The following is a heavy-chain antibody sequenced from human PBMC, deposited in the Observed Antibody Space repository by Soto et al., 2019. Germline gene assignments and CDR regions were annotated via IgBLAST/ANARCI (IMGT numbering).Heavy chain of an antibody. J-gene: IGHJ4*02. Sequence: QVELVQSGAEVKKPGSSVKVSCKASGGTFNSYTIIWVRQAPGQGLEWMGRIIPLLGIANYAQKFQGRVTITADKSTSTAYMAQSSLRSEETAVYYCARHPGSGNASVDYRCQGTLVTVSS. V-gene: IGHV1-69*02. CDR2: IIPLLGIA. CDR1: GGTFNSYT. CDR3: ARHPGSGNASVDY. D-gene: IGHD3-10*01.